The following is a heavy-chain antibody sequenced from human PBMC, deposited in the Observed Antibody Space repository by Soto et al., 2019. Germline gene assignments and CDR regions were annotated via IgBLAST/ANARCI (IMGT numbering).Heavy chain of an antibody. Sequence: SVKVSCNASGGTFSSYAISWVRQAPGQGLEWMGGIIPIFGTANYAQKFQGRVTITADESTSTAYMELSSLRSEDTAVYYCASIVGATSGYYYGMDVWGQGATVTVSS. CDR1: GGTFSSYA. D-gene: IGHD1-26*01. CDR3: ASIVGATSGYYYGMDV. J-gene: IGHJ6*02. V-gene: IGHV1-69*13. CDR2: IIPIFGTA.